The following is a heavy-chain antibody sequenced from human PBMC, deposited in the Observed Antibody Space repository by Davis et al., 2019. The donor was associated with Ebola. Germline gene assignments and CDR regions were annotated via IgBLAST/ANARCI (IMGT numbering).Heavy chain of an antibody. V-gene: IGHV3-48*02. CDR2: ISSSSSTI. D-gene: IGHD3-22*01. CDR3: ARAGVNSYDSSGYYYDY. CDR1: GFTFTRYS. Sequence: PGGSLRLSCAASGFTFTRYSMNWVRQAPGKGLEWVSYISSSSSTIYYADSVKGRFTISRDNAKNPLYLQMNSLRDEDTAVYFCARAGVNSYDSSGYYYDYWGQGTLVTVSS. J-gene: IGHJ4*02.